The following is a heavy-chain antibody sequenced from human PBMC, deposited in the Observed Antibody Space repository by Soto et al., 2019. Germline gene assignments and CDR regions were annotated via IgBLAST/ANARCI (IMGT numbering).Heavy chain of an antibody. CDR2: ISSNGGST. Sequence: GSLRLSCAASGFTFSSYAMHWVRQAPGKGLEYVSAISSNGGSTYYANSVKGRFTISRDNSKNTLYLQMGSLRAEDMAVYYCARDRRGYSGYSFDYWGQGTLVTVSS. CDR1: GFTFSSYA. CDR3: ARDRRGYSGYSFDY. J-gene: IGHJ4*02. D-gene: IGHD5-12*01. V-gene: IGHV3-64*01.